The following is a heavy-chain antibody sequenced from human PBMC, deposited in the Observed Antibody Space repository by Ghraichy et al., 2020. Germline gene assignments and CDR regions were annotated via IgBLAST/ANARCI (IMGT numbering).Heavy chain of an antibody. V-gene: IGHV5-51*01. CDR3: ARRLGYCSGGSCYSYFDY. D-gene: IGHD2-15*01. CDR1: GYSFTSYW. J-gene: IGHJ4*02. Sequence: GESLNISCKGSGYSFTSYWIGWVRQMPGKGLEWMGIIYPGDSDTRYSPSFQGQVTISADKSISTAYLQWSSLKASDTAMYYCARRLGYCSGGSCYSYFDYWGQGTLVTVSS. CDR2: IYPGDSDT.